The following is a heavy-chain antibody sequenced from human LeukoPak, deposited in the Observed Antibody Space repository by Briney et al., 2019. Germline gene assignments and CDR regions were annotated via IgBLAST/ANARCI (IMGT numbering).Heavy chain of an antibody. J-gene: IGHJ5*02. CDR2: ITNSGNSK. D-gene: IGHD2/OR15-2a*01. V-gene: IGHV3-48*01. Sequence: GGSLRLSCAASEFTFSSYSMNWVRQAPGKGLEWVSYITNSGNSKSYADSVKGRFTISRDNTKNSLYLQMNGLRAEDTAVYYCARAGGDYFNWFDPWGQGTLVTVSS. CDR1: EFTFSSYS. CDR3: ARAGGDYFNWFDP.